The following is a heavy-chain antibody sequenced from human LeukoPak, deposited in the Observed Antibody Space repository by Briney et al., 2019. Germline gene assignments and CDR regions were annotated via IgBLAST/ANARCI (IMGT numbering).Heavy chain of an antibody. D-gene: IGHD3-16*01. CDR1: GFTFSSYA. CDR2: ISGSGGST. J-gene: IGHJ4*02. CDR3: ARDATRGGDFDY. Sequence: GESLRLSCAASGFTFSSYAMSWVRQAPGKGLEWVSAISGSGGSTYYADSVKGRFTISRDNSKNTLYLQMNSLRAEDTAVYYCARDATRGGDFDYWGQGTLVTVSS. V-gene: IGHV3-23*01.